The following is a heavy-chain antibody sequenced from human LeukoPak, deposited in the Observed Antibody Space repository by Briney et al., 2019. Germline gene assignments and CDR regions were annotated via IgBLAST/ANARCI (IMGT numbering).Heavy chain of an antibody. D-gene: IGHD6-25*01. CDR2: VYYGRSP. CDR3: ARSSGTGTFSY. Sequence: SETLSLTCTVSGDSISRSTYYWAWIHQPPGKGLEWIGSVYYGRSPYFNPSLESRATISVDTSKNHFSLKMSSVTAADTAVYYCARSSGTGTFSYWGQGTLVTVSS. J-gene: IGHJ4*02. V-gene: IGHV4-39*02. CDR1: GDSISRSTYY.